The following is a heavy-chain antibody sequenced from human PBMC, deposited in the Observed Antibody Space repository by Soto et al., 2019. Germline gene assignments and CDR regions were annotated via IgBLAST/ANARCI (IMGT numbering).Heavy chain of an antibody. D-gene: IGHD2-21*01. J-gene: IGHJ4*02. CDR3: ASDKSLRSRDCYLMALGH. V-gene: IGHV1-18*01. Sequence: ASMKFSCKTAGYTFTSDVISWVRPAPGQVLDCMGWISAYNGNTNYAQKLQGRVTMTTDTSTSKAYMELRSLRSDDTAVYYCASDKSLRSRDCYLMALGHGGQVTLVTVSS. CDR1: GYTFTSDV. CDR2: ISAYNGNT.